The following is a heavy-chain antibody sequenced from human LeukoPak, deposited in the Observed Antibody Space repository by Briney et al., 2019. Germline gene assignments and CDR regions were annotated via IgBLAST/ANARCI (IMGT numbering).Heavy chain of an antibody. D-gene: IGHD3-3*01. V-gene: IGHV1-18*01. CDR3: ARADYDRNWFDT. Sequence: ASVKVSCKASGYTFTSYGISWVRQAPGQGLEWMGWISAYNGNTNYAQKLQGRVTMTTDTSTSTAYMELRSLRSDDTAVYYWARADYDRNWFDTWGQGTLVTVSS. CDR1: GYTFTSYG. CDR2: ISAYNGNT. J-gene: IGHJ5*02.